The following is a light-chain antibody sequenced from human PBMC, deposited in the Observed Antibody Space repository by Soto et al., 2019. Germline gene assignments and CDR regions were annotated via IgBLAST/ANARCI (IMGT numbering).Light chain of an antibody. CDR2: GAS. Sequence: EIVMTQSPATLSVSPGERATLSCRASQSVYNKFAWYQQRPGQAPRLLIYGASTRATGIPARFSGGGSGTEFSLTISSLQSEDFAVYYCQQYNDWPMYSFGQGTRLEIK. CDR3: QQYNDWPMYS. V-gene: IGKV3-15*01. CDR1: QSVYNK. J-gene: IGKJ2*01.